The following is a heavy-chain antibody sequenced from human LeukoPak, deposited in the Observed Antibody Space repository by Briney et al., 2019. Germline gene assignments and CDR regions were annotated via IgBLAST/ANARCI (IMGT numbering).Heavy chain of an antibody. V-gene: IGHV3-23*01. J-gene: IGHJ4*02. CDR2: ISPSADIK. CDR3: ARVLTGSNRQLDS. CDR1: GFTFSNHG. D-gene: IGHD3-9*01. Sequence: GGSLRLSCAASGFTFSNHGMNWVRQAPGKGLEWVSGISPSADIKYYADSVKGRFTISRDNSKNTLYLQMNSLRAEDTAVYYCARVLTGSNRQLDSWGQGTLVTVSP.